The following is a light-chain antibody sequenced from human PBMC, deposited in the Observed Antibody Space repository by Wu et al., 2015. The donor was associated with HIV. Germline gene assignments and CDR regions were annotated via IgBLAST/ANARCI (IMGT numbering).Light chain of an antibody. V-gene: IGKV3-15*01. CDR2: GAS. CDR3: QQYDNWPLT. J-gene: IGKJ4*01. Sequence: EIVMTQSPVALSVSPGEGAALSCRSSESVKSNLAWYQQKSGQTPRLLIYGASTRAIGIPARFSGSGSGTEFTLTITSLQSEDVAVYYCQQYDNWPLTFGGGTKVEIK. CDR1: ESVKSN.